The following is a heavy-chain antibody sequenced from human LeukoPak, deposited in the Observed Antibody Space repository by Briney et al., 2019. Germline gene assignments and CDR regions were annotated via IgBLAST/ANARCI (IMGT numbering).Heavy chain of an antibody. CDR2: INPNSGGT. CDR1: GYTFTGYY. Sequence: ASVKASCKASGYTFTGYYMHWVRQAPGQGLEWMGWINPNSGGTNYAQKFQGWVTMTRDTSISTAYMELSRLRSDDTAVYYCARELVTMVRGVTRLGYYYYGMDVWGQGTTVTVSS. D-gene: IGHD3-10*01. J-gene: IGHJ6*02. V-gene: IGHV1-2*04. CDR3: ARELVTMVRGVTRLGYYYYGMDV.